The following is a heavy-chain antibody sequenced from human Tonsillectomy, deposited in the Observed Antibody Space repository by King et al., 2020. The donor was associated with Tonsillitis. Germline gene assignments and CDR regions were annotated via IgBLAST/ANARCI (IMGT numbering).Heavy chain of an antibody. CDR3: ARGAGSPGGWGSAYWYFDL. J-gene: IGHJ2*01. V-gene: IGHV4-59*01. Sequence: VQMQESGPGLVKPSETLSLTCTVSGGSLRNYYWSWIRQPPGKGLDWIGYIYYSGTTNHNPSLKSRVTISVDTSKNQFSLNLSSVTAADTAVYYCARGAGSPGGWGSAYWYFDLWGRGTLVTVSS. CDR1: GGSLRNYY. CDR2: IYYSGTT. D-gene: IGHD3-10*01.